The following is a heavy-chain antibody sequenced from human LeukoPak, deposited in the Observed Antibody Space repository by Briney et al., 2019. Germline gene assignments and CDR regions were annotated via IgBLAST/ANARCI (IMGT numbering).Heavy chain of an antibody. Sequence: GGSLRLSCAASGFTFRNYALSWVRQAPGKGLEWVPAIGGSGDTTYYADSVKGRFTISRDNSKNTLYLQMNSLRPDDTAVYYCAKVGVRGCSSSTCFIYWGQGTLVTVSS. V-gene: IGHV3-23*01. CDR2: IGGSGDTT. D-gene: IGHD2-2*01. CDR3: AKVGVRGCSSSTCFIY. J-gene: IGHJ4*02. CDR1: GFTFRNYA.